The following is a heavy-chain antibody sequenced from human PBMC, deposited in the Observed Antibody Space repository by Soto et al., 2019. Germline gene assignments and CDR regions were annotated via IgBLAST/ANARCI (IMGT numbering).Heavy chain of an antibody. CDR2: ISWNSGSI. V-gene: IGHV3-9*01. D-gene: IGHD6-6*01. J-gene: IGHJ6*02. CDR3: AKDKRIGIAARRPKIYYYYGMDV. CDR1: GFTFDDYA. Sequence: PGGSLRLSCAASGFTFDDYAMHWVRQAPGKGLEWVPGISWNSGSIGYADSVKGRFTISRDNAKNSLYLQMNSLRAEDTALYYCAKDKRIGIAARRPKIYYYYGMDVWGQGTTVTVSS.